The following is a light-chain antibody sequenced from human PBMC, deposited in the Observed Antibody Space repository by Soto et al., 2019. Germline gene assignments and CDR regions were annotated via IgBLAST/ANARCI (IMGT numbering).Light chain of an antibody. CDR3: SSYISSSSSVV. J-gene: IGLJ2*01. CDR1: SSDVGSNNR. V-gene: IGLV2-18*02. Sequence: ALTQPPSVSGSPGQSVTISCTGSSSDVGSNNRVSWYQQPPGTAPKFIIYEVSNRPSGVPDRFSGSKSGNTASLTISGLQAEDEADYYCSSYISSSSSVVFGGGTKLTVL. CDR2: EVS.